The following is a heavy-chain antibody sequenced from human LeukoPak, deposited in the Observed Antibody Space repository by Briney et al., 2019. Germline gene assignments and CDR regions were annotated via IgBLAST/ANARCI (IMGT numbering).Heavy chain of an antibody. J-gene: IGHJ6*03. D-gene: IGHD3-10*01. Sequence: PGGSLRLSCAASGFTFSAYYMSWIRQAPGKGLEWVSYISSSGSTIYYADSVKGRFTISRDNAKNSLYLQMNSLRAEDTAVYYCAKDAGFGTPYYYMDVWGKGTTVTISS. CDR2: ISSSGSTI. V-gene: IGHV3-11*01. CDR3: AKDAGFGTPYYYMDV. CDR1: GFTFSAYY.